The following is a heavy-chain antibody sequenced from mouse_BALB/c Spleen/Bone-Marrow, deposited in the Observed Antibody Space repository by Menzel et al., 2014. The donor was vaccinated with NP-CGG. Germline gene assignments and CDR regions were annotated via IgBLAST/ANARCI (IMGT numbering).Heavy chain of an antibody. CDR2: IDPANGNT. CDR1: GLNIKDTY. Sequence: AQLPQSGAELVKPGAPVKLSCTAPGLNIKDTYMHWVKQRPEQGLEWIGRIDPANGNTKYDPKFQGMATITADTSSNTAYLQLSSRTSEDTAVYYCANYYFGSGLFAYCSQGTLVTVSA. J-gene: IGHJ3*01. D-gene: IGHD1-1*01. CDR3: ANYYFGSGLFAY. V-gene: IGHV14-3*02.